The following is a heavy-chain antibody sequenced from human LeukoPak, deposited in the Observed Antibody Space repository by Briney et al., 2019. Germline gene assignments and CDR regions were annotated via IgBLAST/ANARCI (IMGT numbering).Heavy chain of an antibody. CDR3: AREAVAGCSDY. D-gene: IGHD6-19*01. CDR1: VYTFTGYY. CDR2: INPNSGGT. Sequence: ASVKVSCKASVYTFTGYYMHWVRQAPGQGLEWMGQINPNSGGTNYAQKFQGRVTMTRDTSISTAYMELSRLRSDDTAVYYCAREAVAGCSDYWGQGTLVTVSS. V-gene: IGHV1-2*06. J-gene: IGHJ4*02.